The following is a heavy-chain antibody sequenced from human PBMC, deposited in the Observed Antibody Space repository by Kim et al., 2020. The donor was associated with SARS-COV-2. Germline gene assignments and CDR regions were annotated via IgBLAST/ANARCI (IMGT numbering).Heavy chain of an antibody. CDR1: GFTFGDYA. J-gene: IGHJ4*02. Sequence: GGSLRLSCAASGFTFGDYAMHWVRQAPGKGLEWVSGISWNSGSIGYADSVKGRFTISRDNAKNSLYLQMNSLRAEDTALYYCAKDPGGYEGEGYFDYWGQGTLVTVSS. V-gene: IGHV3-9*01. CDR2: ISWNSGSI. D-gene: IGHD6-25*01. CDR3: AKDPGGYEGEGYFDY.